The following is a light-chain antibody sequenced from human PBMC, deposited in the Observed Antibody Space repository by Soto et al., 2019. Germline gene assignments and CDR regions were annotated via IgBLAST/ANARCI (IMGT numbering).Light chain of an antibody. CDR2: DVS. CDR1: SSDVGGYDY. V-gene: IGLV2-14*01. Sequence: QSVLTQPASVSGSPGQSITISCNGTSSDVGGYDYVSWYQQHPGKAPKLMIYDVSNRPSGVSNRFSGSKSGNTASLTISGLQAEDEADYYCSSYTTSSPWVFGGGTKLTVL. CDR3: SSYTTSSPWV. J-gene: IGLJ3*02.